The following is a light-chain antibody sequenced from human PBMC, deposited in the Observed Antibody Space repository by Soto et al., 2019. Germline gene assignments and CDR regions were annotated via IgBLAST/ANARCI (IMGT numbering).Light chain of an antibody. CDR2: DAS. CDR1: QSVSSW. CDR3: QQRSNWFLT. Sequence: DIQMTQSPSTLSASVGDRVTITCRPSQSVSSWLAWYQQKPGKAPNLLIYDASTLEPGVPSRFSASGSGTRFTLTISSLEPEDFAVYYCQQRSNWFLTFGGGTKV. J-gene: IGKJ4*01. V-gene: IGKV1-5*01.